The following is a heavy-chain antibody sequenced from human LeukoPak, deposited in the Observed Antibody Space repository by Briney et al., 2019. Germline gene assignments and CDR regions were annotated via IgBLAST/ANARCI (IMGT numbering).Heavy chain of an antibody. Sequence: SVKVSCKASGGTFSNYAISWVRQAPGQGLEWMGRIIPILGLPISAQKFQGRVTITADRSMSTAYMELSSLRPEDTAVYYCARFDSSGYYDAEYFQHWGQGTLVIVSA. D-gene: IGHD3-22*01. CDR2: IIPILGLP. V-gene: IGHV1-69*04. J-gene: IGHJ1*01. CDR1: GGTFSNYA. CDR3: ARFDSSGYYDAEYFQH.